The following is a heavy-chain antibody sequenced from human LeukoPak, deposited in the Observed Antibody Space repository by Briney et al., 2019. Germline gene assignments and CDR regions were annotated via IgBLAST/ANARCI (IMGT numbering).Heavy chain of an antibody. D-gene: IGHD2-15*01. CDR3: ARDCSGGSCYSR. CDR2: IYYSGST. CDR1: GGSISSGGYY. V-gene: IGHV4-31*03. J-gene: IGHJ4*02. Sequence: SETLSLTCTVSGGSISSGGYYWSWIRQHPGKGLEWIGYIYYSGSTYYNPSLKSRVTISVDTSKNQFSLKLSSVTAADTAVYYCARDCSGGSCYSRWGQGTLVTVSS.